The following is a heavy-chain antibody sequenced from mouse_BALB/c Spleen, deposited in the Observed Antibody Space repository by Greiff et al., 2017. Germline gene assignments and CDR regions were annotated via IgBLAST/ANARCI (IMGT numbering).Heavy chain of an antibody. CDR1: GYSITSDYA. J-gene: IGHJ4*01. D-gene: IGHD2-4*01. CDR2: ISYSGST. CDR3: AIYDYDYAMDY. V-gene: IGHV3-2*02. Sequence: EVQLQESGPGLVKPSQSLSLTCTVTGYSITSDYAWNWIRQFPGNKLEWMGYISYSGSTSYNPSLKSRISITRDTSKNQFFLQLNSVTTEDTATYYCAIYDYDYAMDYWGQGTSVTVSS.